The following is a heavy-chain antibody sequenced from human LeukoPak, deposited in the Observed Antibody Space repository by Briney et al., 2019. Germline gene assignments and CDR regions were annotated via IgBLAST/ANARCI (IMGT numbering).Heavy chain of an antibody. V-gene: IGHV4-59*01. CDR3: AREKFPGYNYGTFDY. CDR2: IYYSGST. CDR1: DDSISGYY. Sequence: SEALSLTCTVSDDSISGYYWSWIRQPPGKGLEWIGFIYYSGSTNYNPSFKSRVTLSVDTSKNQFSLKLSSVTAADTAVYYCAREKFPGYNYGTFDYWGQGTLVTVSS. J-gene: IGHJ4*02. D-gene: IGHD5-18*01.